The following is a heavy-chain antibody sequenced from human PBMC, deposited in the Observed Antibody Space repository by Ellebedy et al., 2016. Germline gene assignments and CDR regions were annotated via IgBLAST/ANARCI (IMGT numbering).Heavy chain of an antibody. CDR2: IYYSGST. J-gene: IGHJ4*02. V-gene: IGHV4-38-2*02. D-gene: IGHD3-16*01. CDR3: ARDQGGGSSDY. CDR1: GHSMSSGYY. Sequence: SETLSLXXTVSGHSMSSGYYWGWIRQPPGKGLEWLGSIYYSGSTYYNPALKSRVTISIDTSKNQFSLKLTSVTAADTAVYYCARDQGGGSSDYWGQGTLVTVSS.